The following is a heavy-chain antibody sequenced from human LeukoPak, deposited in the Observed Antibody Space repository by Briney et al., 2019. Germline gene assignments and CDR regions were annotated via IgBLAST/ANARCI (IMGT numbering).Heavy chain of an antibody. CDR2: ISSGGTNT. J-gene: IGHJ5*01. CDR1: VFTFSSYA. D-gene: IGHD3-10*01. Sequence: GGSLRLSCAASVFTFSSYAMNWVRQAPGKGLGWVSVISSGGTNTYYAHSVKGRFTVSRDNSKNTMYLQMNSLTDEDTAVYYCARGRGSGNYKWFDSWGQGTLVTVSS. CDR3: ARGRGSGNYKWFDS. V-gene: IGHV3-23*01.